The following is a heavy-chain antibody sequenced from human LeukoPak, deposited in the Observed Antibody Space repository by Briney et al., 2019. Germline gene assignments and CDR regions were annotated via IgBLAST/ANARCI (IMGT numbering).Heavy chain of an antibody. CDR2: IRYDGSNK. D-gene: IGHD2-2*01. J-gene: IGHJ4*02. CDR1: GFTFSSYG. Sequence: GGSLRPSCASSGFTFSSYGMHWVRQAPGKGLEWVAVIRYDGSNKYYADSVKGRFTISRDNSKNTLHLQMNSLRAEDTAVYYCAKDNQPLLWVLSNLDWYWGQGTLVTVSS. V-gene: IGHV3-30*02. CDR3: AKDNQPLLWVLSNLDWY.